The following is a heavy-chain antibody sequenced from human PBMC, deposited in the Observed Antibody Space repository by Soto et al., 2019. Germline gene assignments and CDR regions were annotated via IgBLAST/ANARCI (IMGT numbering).Heavy chain of an antibody. V-gene: IGHV3-33*01. CDR2: IWYDGSNK. J-gene: IGHJ4*02. CDR1: GFTFSSYG. D-gene: IGHD6-6*01. CDR3: ARDHAGDSSVLDVDGY. Sequence: QVQLVESGGGVVQPGRSLRLSCAASGFTFSSYGMHWVRQAPGKGLEWVAVIWYDGSNKYYADSVKGRFTISRDNSKNTLYLQMNSLRAEDTAVYYCARDHAGDSSVLDVDGYWGQGTLVTVSS.